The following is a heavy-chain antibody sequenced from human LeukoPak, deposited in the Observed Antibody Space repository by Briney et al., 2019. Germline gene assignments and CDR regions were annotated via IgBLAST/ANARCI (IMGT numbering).Heavy chain of an antibody. CDR3: ARVGGPGIAALGV. CDR1: GYTFTSYA. D-gene: IGHD6-13*01. Sequence: GASVKVSCKASGYTFTSYALNWVRQTPGQGLEWMGWINTKTGNPTHALDFTGRFVFSLDTSVSTAFLHIANLKTEDTAVYYCARVGGPGIAALGVWGQGTTVTVSS. CDR2: INTKTGNP. V-gene: IGHV7-4-1*01. J-gene: IGHJ6*02.